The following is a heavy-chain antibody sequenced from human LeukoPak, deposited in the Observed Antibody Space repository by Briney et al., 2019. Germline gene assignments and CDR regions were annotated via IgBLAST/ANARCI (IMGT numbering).Heavy chain of an antibody. CDR2: IWYDGSNK. J-gene: IGHJ6*04. Sequence: WARHDPKKGLEWVAVIWYDGSNKYYADSVKGRFTISRDNSKNTLYLQMNSLRAEDTAVYYCARDVSGMDVWGKGTTVTVSS. V-gene: IGHV3-33*01. D-gene: IGHD5/OR15-5a*01. CDR3: ARDVSGMDV.